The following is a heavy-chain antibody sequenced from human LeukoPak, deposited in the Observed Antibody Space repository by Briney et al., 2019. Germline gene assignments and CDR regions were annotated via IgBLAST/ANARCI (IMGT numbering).Heavy chain of an antibody. Sequence: GGSLRLSCAASGFTFSDYYMSWIRQAPGKGLEWVSYISSSGSTIYYADSVKGRFTISRDNAKNSLYLQMNSLRAEDTAVYYCARDAPRAVGISFYYYGMDVWGQGTTVTVSS. CDR2: ISSSGSTI. D-gene: IGHD4-23*01. J-gene: IGHJ6*02. CDR3: ARDAPRAVGISFYYYGMDV. CDR1: GFTFSDYY. V-gene: IGHV3-11*04.